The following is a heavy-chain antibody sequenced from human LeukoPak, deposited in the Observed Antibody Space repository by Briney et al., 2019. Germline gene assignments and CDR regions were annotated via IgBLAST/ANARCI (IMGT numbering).Heavy chain of an antibody. CDR3: AKDQGQLWLMSASFDY. J-gene: IGHJ4*02. V-gene: IGHV3-23*01. D-gene: IGHD5-18*01. CDR1: GFTFSSYS. CDR2: ISGSGGST. Sequence: GGSLRLSCAASGFTFSSYSMNWVRQAPGKGLEWVSAISGSGGSTYYADSVKGRFTISRDNSKNTLYLQMNSLRAEDTAVYYCAKDQGQLWLMSASFDYWGQGTLVTVSS.